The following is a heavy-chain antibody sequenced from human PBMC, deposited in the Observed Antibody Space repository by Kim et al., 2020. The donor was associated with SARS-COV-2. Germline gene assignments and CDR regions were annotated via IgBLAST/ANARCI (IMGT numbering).Heavy chain of an antibody. V-gene: IGHV5-51*01. D-gene: IGHD6-13*01. CDR2: IYPGDSDT. J-gene: IGHJ6*01. CDR3: ARRESSWSGGGYDYGM. Sequence: GESLKISCKGSGYSFTSYWIGWVRQMPGKGLEGMGIIYPGDSDTRYSSSFEGQVTIGGVKSSSTAYLQWSSLKAADTAMDYCARRESSWSGGGYDYGM. CDR1: GYSFTSYW.